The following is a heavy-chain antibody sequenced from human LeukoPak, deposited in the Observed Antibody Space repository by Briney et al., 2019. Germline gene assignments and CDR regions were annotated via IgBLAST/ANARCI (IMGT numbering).Heavy chain of an antibody. Sequence: PGGSLRLSCATSGFNFDRYTIHWVRQAPGKGLEWVSLAGWAGGTTYYSDSVKGRFTISRDNSKNTLYLQMNSLRAEDTAVYYCAKGRRNSGSYYSGLDYWGQGTLVTVSS. J-gene: IGHJ4*02. CDR3: AKGRRNSGSYYSGLDY. CDR1: GFNFDRYT. CDR2: AGWAGGTT. D-gene: IGHD1-26*01. V-gene: IGHV3-43*01.